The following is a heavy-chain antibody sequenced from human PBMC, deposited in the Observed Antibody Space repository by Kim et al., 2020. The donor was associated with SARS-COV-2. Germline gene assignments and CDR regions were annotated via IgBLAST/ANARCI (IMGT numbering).Heavy chain of an antibody. D-gene: IGHD6-19*01. Sequence: PSLKRRVTISVDTSKNQFSLKRSSVTAADTAVYYCARGPGIGVAGTTYDYWGQGTLVTVSS. V-gene: IGHV4-34*01. J-gene: IGHJ4*02. CDR3: ARGPGIGVAGTTYDY.